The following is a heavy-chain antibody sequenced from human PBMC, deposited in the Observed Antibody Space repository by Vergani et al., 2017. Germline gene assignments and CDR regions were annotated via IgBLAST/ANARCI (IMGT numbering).Heavy chain of an antibody. Sequence: QVQLVQSGAEVKKPGSSVKVSCNASGGTFSSYTISWVRQAPGQGLEWMGRIIPIVDIANYAQKFQGRVTITADKSTSTAYMELSSLRSEDTAVYYCASAEAGLDAFDIWGQGTMVTVSS. CDR1: GGTFSSYT. J-gene: IGHJ3*02. CDR2: IIPIVDIA. V-gene: IGHV1-69*02. CDR3: ASAEAGLDAFDI. D-gene: IGHD6-19*01.